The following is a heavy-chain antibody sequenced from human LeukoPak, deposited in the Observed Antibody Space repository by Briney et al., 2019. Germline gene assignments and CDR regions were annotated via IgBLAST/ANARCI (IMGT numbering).Heavy chain of an antibody. J-gene: IGHJ6*02. D-gene: IGHD2-2*01. CDR2: ISAYNGNT. Sequence: ASVKVSCKASGYTFTGYYMHWVRQAPGQGLEWMGCISAYNGNTNYAQKLQGRVTMTTDTSTSTAYMELRSLRSDDTAVYYCARVFLSSSSSNRNYYYGMDVWGQGTTVTVSS. V-gene: IGHV1-18*04. CDR3: ARVFLSSSSSNRNYYYGMDV. CDR1: GYTFTGYY.